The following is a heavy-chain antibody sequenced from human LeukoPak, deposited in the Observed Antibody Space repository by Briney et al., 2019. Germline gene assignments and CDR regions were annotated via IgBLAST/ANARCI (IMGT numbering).Heavy chain of an antibody. Sequence: GGSLRLSCAASGFTFSSYSMNRVRQAPGKGLEWVLYISSSSSTIYYADSVKGRFTISRDNAKNSLYLQMNSLRDEDTAVYYCARDLFPSWVPDYYYGMDVWGQGTTVTVSS. CDR1: GFTFSSYS. CDR2: ISSSSSTI. J-gene: IGHJ6*02. V-gene: IGHV3-48*02. D-gene: IGHD3-10*01. CDR3: ARDLFPSWVPDYYYGMDV.